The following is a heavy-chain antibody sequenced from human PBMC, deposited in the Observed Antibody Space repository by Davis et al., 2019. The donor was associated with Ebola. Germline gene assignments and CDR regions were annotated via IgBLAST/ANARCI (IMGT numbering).Heavy chain of an antibody. CDR1: GESFSDYY. D-gene: IGHD6-19*01. CDR2: IYYSGST. CDR3: AAGHSSGWYALDY. Sequence: MPSETLSLTCNVYGESFSDYYWNWIRQPPGKGLEWIGSIYYSGSTYYNPSLKSRVTISVDTSKNQFSLKLSSVTAADTAVYYCAAGHSSGWYALDYWGQGTLVTVSS. J-gene: IGHJ4*02. V-gene: IGHV4-59*05.